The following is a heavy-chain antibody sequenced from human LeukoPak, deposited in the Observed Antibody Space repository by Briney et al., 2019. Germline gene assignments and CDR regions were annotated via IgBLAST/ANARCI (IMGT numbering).Heavy chain of an antibody. CDR1: GFTFSSYG. J-gene: IGHJ2*01. D-gene: IGHD6-13*01. CDR2: ISCDGSNK. Sequence: GRSLRLSCAASGFTFSSYGMHWVRQAPGKGLEWVAVISCDGSNKYYADSVKGRFTISRDNSKNTLYLQMNSLRAEDTAVYYCAKDEYSSSTNWYFGLWGRGTLVTVSS. V-gene: IGHV3-30*18. CDR3: AKDEYSSSTNWYFGL.